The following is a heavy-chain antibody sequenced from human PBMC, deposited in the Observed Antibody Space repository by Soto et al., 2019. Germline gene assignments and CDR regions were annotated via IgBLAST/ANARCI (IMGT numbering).Heavy chain of an antibody. CDR1: GGSISSYY. J-gene: IGHJ6*03. V-gene: IGHV4-59*12. CDR2: IYYSGST. Sequence: PSETLSLTCTVSGGSISSYYWSWIRQPPGKGLERIGYIYYSGSTNYNPSLKSRVTISVDTSKNQFSLKLSSVTAADTAVYFCARDLKGETTFVYYYYYIDVWGEGTTVTVSS. D-gene: IGHD3-16*01. CDR3: ARDLKGETTFVYYYYYIDV.